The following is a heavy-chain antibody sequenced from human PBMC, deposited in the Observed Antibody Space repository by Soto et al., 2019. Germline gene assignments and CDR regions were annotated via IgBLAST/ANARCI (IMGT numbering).Heavy chain of an antibody. CDR1: GGSFSGYY. CDR3: ARGNFWSGYYQGRVVDY. Sequence: SETLSLTCAVYGGSFSGYYWSWIRQPPGKGLEWIGEINHSGSTNYNPSLKSRVTISVDTSKNQFSLKLSSVTAADTAVYYCARGNFWSGYYQGRVVDYWGQGTLVTVSS. V-gene: IGHV4-34*01. J-gene: IGHJ4*02. D-gene: IGHD3-3*01. CDR2: INHSGST.